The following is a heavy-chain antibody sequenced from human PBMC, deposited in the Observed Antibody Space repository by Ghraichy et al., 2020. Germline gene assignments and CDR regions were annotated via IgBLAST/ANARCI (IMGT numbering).Heavy chain of an antibody. D-gene: IGHD4-11*01. CDR1: GFTFSSYS. Sequence: GPLNISCAASGFTFSSYSMNWVRQAPGKGLEWVSSISSSSSYIYYADSVKGRFTTDRDNAKNSLYLQMNSLRAEDTAVYYCSRGGNYPSLGAYYYYYGMYVSGPETTVTVS. J-gene: IGHJ6*02. CDR3: SRGGNYPSLGAYYYYYGMYV. V-gene: IGHV3-21*01. CDR2: ISSSSSYI.